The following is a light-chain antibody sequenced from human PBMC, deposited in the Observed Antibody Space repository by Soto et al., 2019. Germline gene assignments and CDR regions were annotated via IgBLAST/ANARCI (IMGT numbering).Light chain of an antibody. CDR3: QQYGSSPST. CDR1: QSVSSSY. J-gene: IGKJ5*01. V-gene: IGKV3-20*01. CDR2: GAS. Sequence: ILLPQSPGTLSLSPGERATLSCRASQSVSSSYLACYQQKPGQAPRLLIYGASSRATGIPDRFSGSGSGIDFTLTISRLEPEDFAVYYCQQYGSSPSTFGQGTRLEIK.